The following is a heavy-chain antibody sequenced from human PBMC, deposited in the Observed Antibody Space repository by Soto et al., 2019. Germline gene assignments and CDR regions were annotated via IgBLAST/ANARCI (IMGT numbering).Heavy chain of an antibody. Sequence: QVQLVESGGGVVQPGRSLRLSCAASGFTFSSYAMHWVRQAPGKGLEWVAVISYDGSNKYYADSVKGRFTISRDNSKKTRYLKMNSQRAEDTAVYYCARVNLEGDWPSDWYFDLWGRGTLVTVSS. D-gene: IGHD2-21*02. CDR2: ISYDGSNK. V-gene: IGHV3-30-3*01. CDR3: ARVNLEGDWPSDWYFDL. J-gene: IGHJ2*01. CDR1: GFTFSSYA.